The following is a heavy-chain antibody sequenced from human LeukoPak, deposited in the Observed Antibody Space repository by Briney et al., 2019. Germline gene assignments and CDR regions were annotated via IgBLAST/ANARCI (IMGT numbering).Heavy chain of an antibody. V-gene: IGHV1-46*01. D-gene: IGHD1-26*01. CDR3: AGDVGATTFDY. CDR1: GYTFTSYY. CDR2: INPSGGST. J-gene: IGHJ4*02. Sequence: GASVKVSCKASGYTFTSYYMHWVRQAPGQGLEWMGIINPSGGSTSYAQKFQGRVTMTRDTSTSTVYMELSSLRSEDTAVYYCAGDVGATTFDYWGQGTLVTVSS.